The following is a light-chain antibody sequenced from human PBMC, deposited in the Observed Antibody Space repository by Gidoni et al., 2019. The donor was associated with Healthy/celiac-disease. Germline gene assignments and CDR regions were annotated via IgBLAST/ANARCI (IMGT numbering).Light chain of an antibody. CDR2: GNG. V-gene: IGLV1-40*01. Sequence: QSVLTQPPSVSGAPGQSVTISCTGSSPNIGAGYDVHWYQQLPGTAPKLLIYGNGNRPSGVPDRFSGSKSGTSASLAITGLQAEDEADYYCQSYDSSLSGYVFGTGTKVTVL. CDR3: QSYDSSLSGYV. CDR1: SPNIGAGYD. J-gene: IGLJ1*01.